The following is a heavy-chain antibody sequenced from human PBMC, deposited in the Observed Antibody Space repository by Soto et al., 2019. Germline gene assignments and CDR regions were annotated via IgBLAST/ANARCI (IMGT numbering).Heavy chain of an antibody. V-gene: IGHV4-31*03. Sequence: SETLSLTCTVSGGSISSGGYYWSWIRQHPGKGLEWIGYIYYSGSTYYNPSLKSRVTISVDKSKNQFSLKLSSVTAADTAVYYCARARFDFWSGYQSRLYYYGMDVWGQGTTVTV. CDR1: GGSISSGGYY. D-gene: IGHD3-3*01. J-gene: IGHJ6*02. CDR2: IYYSGST. CDR3: ARARFDFWSGYQSRLYYYGMDV.